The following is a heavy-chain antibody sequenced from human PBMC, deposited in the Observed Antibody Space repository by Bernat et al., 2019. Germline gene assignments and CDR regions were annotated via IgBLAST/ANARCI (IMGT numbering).Heavy chain of an antibody. D-gene: IGHD3-10*01. Sequence: EVQLLESGGGSVQPGESLRLSCAASGFTFSTYAMTWVRQAPGKGLEWVSVIAGDGGGIHHADSVKGRFTISRDNSKNTLYLQMNSLRAEDTAVYYCAKGMVRGVPHWYFDLWGRGTLVTVSS. V-gene: IGHV3-23*01. CDR1: GFTFSTYA. J-gene: IGHJ2*01. CDR2: IAGDGGGI. CDR3: AKGMVRGVPHWYFDL.